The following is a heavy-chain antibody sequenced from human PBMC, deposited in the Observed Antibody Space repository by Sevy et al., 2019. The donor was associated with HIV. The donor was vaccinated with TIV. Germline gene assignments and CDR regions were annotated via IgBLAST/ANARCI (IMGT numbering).Heavy chain of an antibody. D-gene: IGHD6-19*01. Sequence: GGSLRLSCAASGFIFSSFGMHWVRQAPGKGLEWVAFIHYKGSDKYYAYAVKGRYTISRDNSKNTVYLQMSSLRAEDTDVYYCAKDYSTGWYGYYYGMDVRGQGTTVTVSS. CDR3: AKDYSTGWYGYYYGMDV. J-gene: IGHJ6*02. CDR2: IHYKGSDK. CDR1: GFIFSSFG. V-gene: IGHV3-30*02.